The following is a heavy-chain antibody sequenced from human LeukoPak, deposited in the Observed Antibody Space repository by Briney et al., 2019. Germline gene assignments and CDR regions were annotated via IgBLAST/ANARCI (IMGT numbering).Heavy chain of an antibody. J-gene: IGHJ4*02. Sequence: PGESLNISCRGSGYTFTTYWIGWVRQMPGKGLEWMGIIYPGDSDTRYSPSFQGQVTISADKSISTAYLQWSSLKASDSAMYYCARRGGSYEYFEYWGQGTLVTVSS. V-gene: IGHV5-51*01. CDR2: IYPGDSDT. CDR3: ARRGGSYEYFEY. CDR1: GYTFTTYW. D-gene: IGHD1-26*01.